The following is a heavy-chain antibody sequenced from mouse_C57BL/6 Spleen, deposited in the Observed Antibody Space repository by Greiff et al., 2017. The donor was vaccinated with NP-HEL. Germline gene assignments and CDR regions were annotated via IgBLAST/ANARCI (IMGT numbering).Heavy chain of an antibody. V-gene: IGHV1S81*02. J-gene: IGHJ2*01. Sequence: QVQLQQSGAELVKAGASVKMSCKASGYTFTSYWMHWVKQRLGQGLEWFAETNPTNGRTDYNEKFKSKATLTVDNSTSTAYMLLSGPTFEVSAVYYRDRNKSIIATYFDYWGQGTTHTVSS. CDR3: DRNKSIIATYFDY. D-gene: IGHD1-1*01. CDR1: GYTFTSYW. CDR2: TNPTNGRT.